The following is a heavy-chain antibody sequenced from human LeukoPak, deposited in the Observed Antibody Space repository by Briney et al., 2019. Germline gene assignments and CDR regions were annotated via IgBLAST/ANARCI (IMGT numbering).Heavy chain of an antibody. D-gene: IGHD6-6*01. CDR1: GYTFTGYY. CDR3: ARAHSYSTSSLPGY. J-gene: IGHJ4*02. CDR2: INTNTGNP. Sequence: HGASVKVSCKASGYTFTGYYMHWVRQAPGQGLEWMGWINTNTGNPTYAQGFTGRFVFSLDTSVSTAYLQISSLKAEDTAVYYCARAHSYSTSSLPGYWGQGTLVTVSS. V-gene: IGHV7-4-1*02.